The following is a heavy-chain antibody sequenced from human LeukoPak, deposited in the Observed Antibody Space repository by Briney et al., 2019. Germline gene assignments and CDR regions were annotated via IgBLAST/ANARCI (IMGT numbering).Heavy chain of an antibody. V-gene: IGHV3-13*01. CDR3: ARGRGPKYYYDSSGYYFGAFDI. Sequence: PGGSLRLSCAVSGFTFSSYDMHWVRQATGKGLEWVSAIGTAGDTYYPGSVKGRFTISRENAKNSLYLQMNSLRAGDTAVYYCARGRGPKYYYDSSGYYFGAFDIWGQGTMVTVSS. CDR2: IGTAGDT. CDR1: GFTFSSYD. D-gene: IGHD3-22*01. J-gene: IGHJ3*02.